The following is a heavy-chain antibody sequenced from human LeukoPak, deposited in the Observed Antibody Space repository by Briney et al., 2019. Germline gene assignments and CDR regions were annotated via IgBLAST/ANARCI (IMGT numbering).Heavy chain of an antibody. CDR1: GGSISSYY. Sequence: SETLSLTCTVSGGSISSYYWSWIRQPPGKGLEWIGYIYYSGSTNYNPSLKSRVTISVDTSENQFSLKLSSVTAADTAVYYCARVVRFGELFRIDYWGQGTLVTVSS. D-gene: IGHD3-10*01. J-gene: IGHJ4*02. CDR3: ARVVRFGELFRIDY. CDR2: IYYSGST. V-gene: IGHV4-59*01.